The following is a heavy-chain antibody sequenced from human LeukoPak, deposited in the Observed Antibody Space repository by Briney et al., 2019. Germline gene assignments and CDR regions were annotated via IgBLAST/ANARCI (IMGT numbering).Heavy chain of an antibody. CDR1: GYSLTSGYY. D-gene: IGHD6-19*01. CDR3: ARDGSGWYRGRFHDAFDI. J-gene: IGHJ3*02. Sequence: SETLSLTCTVSGYSLTSGYYWGWIRQPPGKGLEWLGSIYHSGSTYYNPSLKSRVTISVDTSKNQFSLKLSSVTAADTAVYYCARDGSGWYRGRFHDAFDIWGQGAMVTVSS. CDR2: IYHSGST. V-gene: IGHV4-38-2*02.